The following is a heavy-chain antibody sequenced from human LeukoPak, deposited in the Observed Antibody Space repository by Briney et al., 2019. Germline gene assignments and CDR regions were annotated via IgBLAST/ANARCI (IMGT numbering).Heavy chain of an antibody. Sequence: SETLSLTCTVSGYSISSGYYWGWIRQPPGKGLEWIGSIYHSGSTYYNPSLKSRVTISVDTSKNQFSLKLSSATAADPAVYYCARPADGSGSYYDYWGQGTLVTVSS. D-gene: IGHD3-10*01. V-gene: IGHV4-38-2*02. CDR1: GYSISSGYY. J-gene: IGHJ4*02. CDR2: IYHSGST. CDR3: ARPADGSGSYYDY.